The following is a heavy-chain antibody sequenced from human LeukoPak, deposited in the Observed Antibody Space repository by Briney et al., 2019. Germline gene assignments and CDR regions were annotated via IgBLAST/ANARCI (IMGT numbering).Heavy chain of an antibody. Sequence: PGRSLRLSCAASGFTFSSYGMHWVRQAPGKGLEWVAVIWYDGSNKYYADSVKGRFTISRDNSKNTLYLQMNSLRAEDTAVYYCAREVVVPAAIQGWSDPWGQGTLVTVSS. J-gene: IGHJ5*02. CDR2: IWYDGSNK. CDR3: AREVVVPAAIQGWSDP. CDR1: GFTFSSYG. D-gene: IGHD2-2*01. V-gene: IGHV3-33*01.